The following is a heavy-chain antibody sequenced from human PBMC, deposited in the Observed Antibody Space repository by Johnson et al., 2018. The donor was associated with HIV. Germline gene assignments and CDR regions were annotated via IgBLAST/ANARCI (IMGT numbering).Heavy chain of an antibody. J-gene: IGHJ3*02. CDR1: GVSFNNAW. V-gene: IGHV3-15*01. D-gene: IGHD1-26*01. CDR2: LKSKVDGATT. CDR3: TTHSGSYDFDI. Sequence: VQLVESGGSLVKPGGSLRLSCAVAGVSFNNAWMSWLRQVPGKGLEWVGRLKSKVDGATTDYAVPVKGRFTISRDDSKNTRYLQMNSLKTEDTAVYYCTTHSGSYDFDIWGQGTMVTVSS.